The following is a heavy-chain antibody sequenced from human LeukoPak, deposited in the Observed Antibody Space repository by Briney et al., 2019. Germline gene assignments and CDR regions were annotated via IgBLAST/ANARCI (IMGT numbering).Heavy chain of an antibody. J-gene: IGHJ5*02. CDR3: ARSIVLLPAAIGWFDP. V-gene: IGHV4-30-2*01. CDR1: GGSSSSGGYS. Sequence: SETLSRTCAVSGGSSSSGGYSWSWIRQPPGKGLEWIGYFYHSGSTYYNPSLKSRVIISVDRSKNQFSLKLSSVAAADTAVYYCARSIVLLPAAIGWFDPWSQGTLVTVSS. D-gene: IGHD2-2*01. CDR2: FYHSGST.